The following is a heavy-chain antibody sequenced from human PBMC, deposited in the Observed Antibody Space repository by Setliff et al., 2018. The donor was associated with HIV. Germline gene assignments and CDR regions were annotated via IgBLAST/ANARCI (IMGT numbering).Heavy chain of an antibody. D-gene: IGHD3-10*01. V-gene: IGHV1-2*02. CDR2: INGNSGAT. J-gene: IGHJ4*02. CDR3: ARGGDDSGPGTWTFDY. CDR1: GYTFSDYY. Sequence: ASVKVSCKASGYTFSDYYLHWVRQAPGQGLEWMGWINGNSGATNYAQQFQGRVTMTRDTSTYTAYMELTRLRSDDPAVYSCARGGDDSGPGTWTFDYWGQGALVTVSS.